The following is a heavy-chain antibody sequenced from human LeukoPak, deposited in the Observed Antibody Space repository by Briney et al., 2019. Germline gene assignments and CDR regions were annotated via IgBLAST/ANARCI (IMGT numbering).Heavy chain of an antibody. J-gene: IGHJ4*02. D-gene: IGHD6-19*01. V-gene: IGHV4-59*01. CDR2: IYSSGTT. CDR1: GGSISGYY. CDR3: AREHYTSGWYIRD. Sequence: SETLSLTCTVSGGSISGYYWSWIRQPPGKGLEWIGYIYSSGTTNYNPSLKSQITISLDTSKIQFSLKLTSVTAADTAVYYCAREHYTSGWYIRDWGQGTLVTVSS.